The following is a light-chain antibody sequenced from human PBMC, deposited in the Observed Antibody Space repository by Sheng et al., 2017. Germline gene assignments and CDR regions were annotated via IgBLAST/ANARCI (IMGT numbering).Light chain of an antibody. Sequence: EIVLTQSPGTLSLSPGERATLSCRASQSVSSSYLAWYQQKPGQAPRLLIYGASSRATGIPDRFSGSGSGTDFTLTISSLQPDDSATYYCQHYSYFPWTFGQGTKVEIK. J-gene: IGKJ1*01. V-gene: IGKV3-20*01. CDR1: QSVSSSY. CDR2: GAS. CDR3: QHYSYFPWT.